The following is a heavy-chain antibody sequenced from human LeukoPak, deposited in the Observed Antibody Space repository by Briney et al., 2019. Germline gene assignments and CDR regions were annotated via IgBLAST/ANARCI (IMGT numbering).Heavy chain of an antibody. CDR1: GYTFTGYY. D-gene: IGHD3-9*01. J-gene: IGHJ5*02. Sequence: ASVKVSCKASGYTFTGYYMHWVRQAPGQGLEWMGWISAYNGNTNYAQKLQGRVTMTTDTSTSTAYMELRSLRSDDTAVYYCARGHDILTGYGWFDPWGQGTLVTVSS. CDR2: ISAYNGNT. V-gene: IGHV1-18*04. CDR3: ARGHDILTGYGWFDP.